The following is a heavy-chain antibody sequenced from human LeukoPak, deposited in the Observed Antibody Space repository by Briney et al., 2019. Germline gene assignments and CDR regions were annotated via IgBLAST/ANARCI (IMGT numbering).Heavy chain of an antibody. CDR2: ISGGGGGT. Sequence: GGSLRLSCAASGFTFSSYAMSWVRQAPGKGLEWVSAISGGGGGTYYADSVKGRFTISRDNSKNTLYLQMNSLRAEDTAVYYCAKDHSGSYFSFDYWGQGTLVTVSS. V-gene: IGHV3-23*01. CDR3: AKDHSGSYFSFDY. CDR1: GFTFSSYA. J-gene: IGHJ4*02. D-gene: IGHD1-26*01.